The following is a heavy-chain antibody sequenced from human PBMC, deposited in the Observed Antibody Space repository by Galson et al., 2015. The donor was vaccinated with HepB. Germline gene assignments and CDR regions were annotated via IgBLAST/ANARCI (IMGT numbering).Heavy chain of an antibody. D-gene: IGHD3-22*01. J-gene: IGHJ5*02. CDR3: ARGAVVTTSNWFDP. V-gene: IGHV1-69*13. CDR2: IIPIFGTA. CDR1: GGTFSSYA. Sequence: SVKVSCKASGGTFSSYAISWVRQAPGQGLEWMGGIIPIFGTANYAQKFQGRVTITADESSSTAYMELSSLRSEDTAVYYCARGAVVTTSNWFDPWGQGTLVTVSS.